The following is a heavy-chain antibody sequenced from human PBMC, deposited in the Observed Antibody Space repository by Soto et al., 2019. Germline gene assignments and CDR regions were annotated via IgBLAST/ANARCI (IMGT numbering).Heavy chain of an antibody. CDR1: GYTFTGYY. CDR2: INPNSDGT. CDR3: ASSPYLYYYDSSGYYYSGAFDI. D-gene: IGHD3-22*01. V-gene: IGHV1-2*02. Sequence: ASVKVSCKASGYTFTGYYMHWVRQAPGQGLEWMGWINPNSDGTNYAQKFQGRVTMTRDTSISTAYMELSRLRSDDTAVYYCASSPYLYYYDSSGYYYSGAFDIWGQGTMVTVSS. J-gene: IGHJ3*02.